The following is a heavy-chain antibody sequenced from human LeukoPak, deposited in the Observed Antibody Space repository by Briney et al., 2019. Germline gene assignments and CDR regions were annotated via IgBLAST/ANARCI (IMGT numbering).Heavy chain of an antibody. V-gene: IGHV1-18*04. CDR3: ARDHCSGGSCYPPNWFDP. D-gene: IGHD2-15*01. J-gene: IGHJ5*02. CDR2: ISAYNGNT. Sequence: ASVKASCKASGYTFTSYGISWVRQAPGQGLEWMGWISAYNGNTNYAQKLQGRVTMTTDTSTSTAYMELRSLRSDDTAVYYCARDHCSGGSCYPPNWFDPWGQGTLVTVSS. CDR1: GYTFTSYG.